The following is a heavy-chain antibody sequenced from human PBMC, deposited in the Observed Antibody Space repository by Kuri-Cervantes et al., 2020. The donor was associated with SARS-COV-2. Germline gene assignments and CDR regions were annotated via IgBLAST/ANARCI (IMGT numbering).Heavy chain of an antibody. CDR1: GFSLSTSGVG. CDR3: AHTPIRFLEWDNWFDP. J-gene: IGHJ5*02. V-gene: IGHV2-5*01. CDR2: IYWNDDK. Sequence: SGPTLVKPTQTLTLTCTFSGFSLSTSGVGVGWIRQPPGKALEWLALIYWNDDKRYSPSLKSRLTITKDTSKNQVVLTMTNMDPVDTATYYCAHTPIRFLEWDNWFDPWGQGTLFTVSS. D-gene: IGHD3-3*01.